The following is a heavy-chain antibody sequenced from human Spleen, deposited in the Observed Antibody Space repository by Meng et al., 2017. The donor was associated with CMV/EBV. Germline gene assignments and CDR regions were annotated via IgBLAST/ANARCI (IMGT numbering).Heavy chain of an antibody. D-gene: IGHD3-22*01. V-gene: IGHV3-43*01. CDR1: GFTFDEYT. Sequence: GGSLRLSCAASGFTFDEYTIHWVRQAPGKGLEWVSLISRDGDSTYYADSVKGRFTISRDDSKNTLFLQMNSLRADDTAIYYCTRARYYYDTNAYYSGFWGQGTLVTVSS. J-gene: IGHJ4*02. CDR3: TRARYYYDTNAYYSGF. CDR2: ISRDGDST.